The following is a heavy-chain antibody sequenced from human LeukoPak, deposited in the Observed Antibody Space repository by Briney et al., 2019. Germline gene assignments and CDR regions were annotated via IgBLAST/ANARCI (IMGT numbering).Heavy chain of an antibody. Sequence: SETLSLTCAVYGGSFSGYYWSWILQPPGKGLEWIGEINHSGSTNYNPSLKSRVTISVDTSKNQFSLKLSSVTAADTAVYYCARYLGPHSSSWGRYYYYYYGMDVWGQGTTVTVSS. CDR3: ARYLGPHSSSWGRYYYYYYGMDV. CDR1: GGSFSGYY. CDR2: INHSGST. D-gene: IGHD6-13*01. V-gene: IGHV4-34*01. J-gene: IGHJ6*02.